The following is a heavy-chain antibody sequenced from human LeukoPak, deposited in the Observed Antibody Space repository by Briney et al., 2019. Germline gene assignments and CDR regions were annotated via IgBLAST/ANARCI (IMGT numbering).Heavy chain of an antibody. Sequence: GGSLRLSCAASGFTFSSYEMNWVRQAPGKGLEWVSYISSSSSYTNYADSVKGRFTISRDNAKNSLYLQMNSLRAEDTAVYYCARDYYDILTGYYGDAFDIWGQGTMVTVSS. CDR1: GFTFSSYE. D-gene: IGHD3-9*01. CDR2: ISSSSSYT. V-gene: IGHV3-21*05. CDR3: ARDYYDILTGYYGDAFDI. J-gene: IGHJ3*02.